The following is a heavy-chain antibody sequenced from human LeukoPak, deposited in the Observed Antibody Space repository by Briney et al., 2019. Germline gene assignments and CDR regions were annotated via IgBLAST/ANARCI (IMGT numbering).Heavy chain of an antibody. CDR1: GFTFSSYG. V-gene: IGHV3-30*18. CDR2: ISYDGSNK. D-gene: IGHD2-15*01. J-gene: IGHJ3*02. CDR3: AKAVGYCSGGSCYWGAFDI. Sequence: SGGSLRLSCAASGFTFSSYGMHWVRQAPGKGLEWVAVISYDGSNKYYADSVKGRFTISRDNSKNTLYLQMNSLRAEDTAVYYSAKAVGYCSGGSCYWGAFDIWGQETMVTVSS.